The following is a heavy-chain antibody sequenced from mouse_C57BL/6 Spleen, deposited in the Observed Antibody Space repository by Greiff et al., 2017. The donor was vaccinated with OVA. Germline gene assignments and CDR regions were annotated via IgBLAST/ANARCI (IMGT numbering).Heavy chain of an antibody. V-gene: IGHV5-4*03. CDR1: GFTFSSYA. CDR2: ISDGGSYT. Sequence: EVKLVESGGGLVKPGGSLKLSCAASGFTFSSYAMSWVRQTPEKRLEWVATISDGGSYTYYPDNVKGRFTISRDNAKNNLYLQMSHLKSEDTAMYYCARALPYFDVWGTGTTVTVSS. D-gene: IGHD2-10*01. J-gene: IGHJ1*03. CDR3: ARALPYFDV.